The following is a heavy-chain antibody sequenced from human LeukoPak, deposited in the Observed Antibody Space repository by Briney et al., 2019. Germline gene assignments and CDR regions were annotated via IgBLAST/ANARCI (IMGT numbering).Heavy chain of an antibody. D-gene: IGHD4-23*01. CDR3: ARDKGGNSMPYYYYYMDV. V-gene: IGHV1-2*02. CDR1: GYTFTGYY. Sequence: ASVKVSCKASGYTFTGYYMHWVRQAPGQGLEWMGWINPNSGGTNYAQKFQGRVTMTRDTSISTAYMELSRLRSDDTVVYYCARDKGGNSMPYYYYYMDVWGKGTTVTVSS. J-gene: IGHJ6*03. CDR2: INPNSGGT.